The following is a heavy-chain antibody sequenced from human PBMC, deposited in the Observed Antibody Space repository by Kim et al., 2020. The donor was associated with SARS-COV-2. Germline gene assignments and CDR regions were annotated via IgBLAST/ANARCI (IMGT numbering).Heavy chain of an antibody. CDR3: ARDLADYYYYGMDV. CDR1: GFTFSSYW. D-gene: IGHD2-21*01. J-gene: IGHJ6*02. Sequence: GGSLRLSCAASGFTFSSYWMSWVRQAPGKGLEWVANIKQDGSEKYYVDSVKGRFTICRDNAKNSLYLQMNSLRAEDTAVYYCARDLADYYYYGMDVWGQGTTVTVSS. CDR2: IKQDGSEK. V-gene: IGHV3-7*01.